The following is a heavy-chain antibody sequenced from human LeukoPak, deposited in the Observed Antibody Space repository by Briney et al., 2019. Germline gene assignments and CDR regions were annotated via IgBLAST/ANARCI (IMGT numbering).Heavy chain of an antibody. V-gene: IGHV1-18*01. CDR2: ISPYSGNT. Sequence: ASVKVSCKASGYTFHNYGISWVRQAPGQGLEWMGWISPYSGNTDYTETLHGRVTMTTDTSTTTAFMELRSLRSDDTAVYYCARTSGVSAAGSPYYFDYWGQGTLASVSS. J-gene: IGHJ4*02. CDR1: GYTFHNYG. D-gene: IGHD6-13*01. CDR3: ARTSGVSAAGSPYYFDY.